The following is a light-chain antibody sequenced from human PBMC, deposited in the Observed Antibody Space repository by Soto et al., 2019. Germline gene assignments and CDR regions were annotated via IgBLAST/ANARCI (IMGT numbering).Light chain of an antibody. CDR1: SSDVGGYNY. V-gene: IGLV2-14*03. Sequence: QSALTQPASLSGSPGQSITISCTGTSSDVGGYNYVSWYQQHPGKGPKLMIYDVSNRPSGVSNRFSGSKSGNTASLTISGLQAEDEADYYCSSYRASSTTHYVFGTGTKVPS. CDR2: DVS. J-gene: IGLJ1*01. CDR3: SSYRASSTTHYV.